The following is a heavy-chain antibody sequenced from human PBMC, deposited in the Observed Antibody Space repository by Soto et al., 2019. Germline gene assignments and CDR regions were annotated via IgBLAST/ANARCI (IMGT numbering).Heavy chain of an antibody. CDR3: ARGEPWLVRWVY. CDR2: IKYDGSEK. CDR1: GFTFSSYW. Sequence: EVHLVESGGGLVQPGGSLRLSCAASGFTFSSYWMSWVRQAPGKGLEWVANIKYDGSEKYYVDSVKGRFTISRDNAKNSVDLQMRRLGDGETAVYYRARGEPWLVRWVYWCQGTLVTVSS. D-gene: IGHD6-19*01. J-gene: IGHJ4*02. V-gene: IGHV3-7*04.